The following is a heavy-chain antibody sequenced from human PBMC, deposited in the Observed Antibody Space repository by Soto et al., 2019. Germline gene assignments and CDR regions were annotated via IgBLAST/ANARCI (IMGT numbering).Heavy chain of an antibody. V-gene: IGHV4-30-4*01. CDR3: ASRGIAAAGSDY. Sequence: PSETLSLTCTVSGGSISSGDYYWSWIRQPPGKGLEWIGYIYYSGSTYYNPSLKSRVTISVDTSKNQFSLKLSSVTAADTAVYYCASRGIAAAGSDYWGQGTLVTVSS. CDR1: GGSISSGDYY. J-gene: IGHJ4*02. CDR2: IYYSGST. D-gene: IGHD6-13*01.